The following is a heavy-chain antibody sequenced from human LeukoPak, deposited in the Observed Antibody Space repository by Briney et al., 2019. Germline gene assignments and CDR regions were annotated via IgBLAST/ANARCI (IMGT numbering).Heavy chain of an antibody. D-gene: IGHD3-10*01. CDR2: ISNSGSTI. J-gene: IGHJ4*02. CDR3: ARGVDTMVRGVIIRALDY. Sequence: GGSLRLSCAASGFTFSSYEMNWVRQGPGKGLEWVSYISNSGSTIYYAGSVRGRFTISRDNAKNSLYLQMNSLRAEDTAVYYCARGVDTMVRGVIIRALDYWGQGTLVTVSS. CDR1: GFTFSSYE. V-gene: IGHV3-48*03.